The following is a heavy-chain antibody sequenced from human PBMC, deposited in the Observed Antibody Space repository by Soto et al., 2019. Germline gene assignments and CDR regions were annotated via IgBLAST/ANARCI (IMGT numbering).Heavy chain of an antibody. V-gene: IGHV3-33*01. CDR2: IWYDGSNK. J-gene: IGHJ4*02. CDR3: GSDGALGDTAVVDS. D-gene: IGHD5-18*01. Sequence: QVQLVESGGGVVQPGKSLRLSCIASGFTFSTYGMHWVRQAPGKGLEWVAVIWYDGSNKYHGDSLKGRFTISRDNYKNNLNLQKNTLRAEDTDVYNGGSDGALGDTAVVDSWGQGTVVTVSS. CDR1: GFTFSTYG.